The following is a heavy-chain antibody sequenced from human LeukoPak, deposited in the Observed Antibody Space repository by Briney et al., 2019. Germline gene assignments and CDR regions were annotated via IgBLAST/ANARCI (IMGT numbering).Heavy chain of an antibody. CDR1: GYTFTSYD. Sequence: ASVKVSCKASGYTFTSYDINWVRQATGQGLEWMGWMNPNSGNTGYAQKFQGRVTMTRNTSISTAYMELSSLRSEDTAVYYCARGPYDFWSGYYTDQYYMDVWGKGTTVTVSS. D-gene: IGHD3-3*01. CDR3: ARGPYDFWSGYYTDQYYMDV. CDR2: MNPNSGNT. J-gene: IGHJ6*03. V-gene: IGHV1-8*01.